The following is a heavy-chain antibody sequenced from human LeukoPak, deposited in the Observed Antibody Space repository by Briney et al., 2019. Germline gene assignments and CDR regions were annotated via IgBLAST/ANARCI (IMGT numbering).Heavy chain of an antibody. CDR2: VNCDKGNT. D-gene: IGHD1-20*01. CDR3: TRGPFLNGNAYNWFDP. V-gene: IGHV1-8*03. CDR1: GCTFTSFD. J-gene: IGHJ5*02. Sequence: GASVKVSCKTSGCTFTSFDINWVRHTTGHGPEWMGWVNCDKGNTRYARKFQGRVAIARDTSTSTVYLELNNLSSDDTAMYYCTRGPFLNGNAYNWFDPWGQGTLVTVSS.